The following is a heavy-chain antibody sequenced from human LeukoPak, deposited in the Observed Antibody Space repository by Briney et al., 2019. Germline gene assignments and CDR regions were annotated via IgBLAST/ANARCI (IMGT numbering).Heavy chain of an antibody. J-gene: IGHJ3*02. D-gene: IGHD6-19*01. CDR2: ISSSSSYI. Sequence: GGSLRLSCAASGFTFSSYSMNWVRQAPGKGLEWVSSISSSSSYIYYADSVKGRFTISRDNAQNSLFLQLNSLRAEDTAVYYCARDPYSSGWYKDAFDIWGQGTMVTVSS. CDR1: GFTFSSYS. CDR3: ARDPYSSGWYKDAFDI. V-gene: IGHV3-21*01.